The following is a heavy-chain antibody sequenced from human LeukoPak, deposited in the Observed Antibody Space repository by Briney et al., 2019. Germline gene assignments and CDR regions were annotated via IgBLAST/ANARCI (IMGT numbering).Heavy chain of an antibody. CDR3: ARVGILTGYYFYHGYYYYMDV. V-gene: IGHV4-4*02. CDR2: IYHSGST. Sequence: SETLSLTCAVSGGSISSSNWWSWVRQPPGKGLEWIGEIYHSGSTNYNPSLKSRVTISVDKSKNQFSLKLSSVTAADTAVYYCARVGILTGYYFYHGYYYYMDVWGKGTAVTVSS. CDR1: GGSISSSNW. D-gene: IGHD3-9*01. J-gene: IGHJ6*03.